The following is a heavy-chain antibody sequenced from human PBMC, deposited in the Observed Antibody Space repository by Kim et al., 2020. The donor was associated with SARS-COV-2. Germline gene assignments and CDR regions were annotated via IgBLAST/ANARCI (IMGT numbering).Heavy chain of an antibody. CDR3: ARASAAAGTDY. D-gene: IGHD6-13*01. V-gene: IGHV4-59*13. J-gene: IGHJ4*02. Sequence: SETLSLTCTVSGGSISSYYWSWIRQPPGKGLEWIGYIYYSGSTNYNPSLKSPVTISVDTSKNQFSLKLSSVTAADTAVYYCARASAAAGTDYWGQGTLVTVSS. CDR1: GGSISSYY. CDR2: IYYSGST.